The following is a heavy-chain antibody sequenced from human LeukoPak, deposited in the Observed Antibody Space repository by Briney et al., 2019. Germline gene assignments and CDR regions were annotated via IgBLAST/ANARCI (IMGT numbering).Heavy chain of an antibody. CDR1: GGSISSGGYS. V-gene: IGHV4-30-2*01. CDR2: IYHNGNT. D-gene: IGHD5-18*01. J-gene: IGHJ4*02. Sequence: SETLSLTCAVSGGSISSGGYSWSWIRQPPGKGLEWIGYIYHNGNTYYSPSLKSRVTISVDRSKNQLSLKLSSVTAADTAMYYCASGGYSYGFDYWGQGTLVTVSS. CDR3: ASGGYSYGFDY.